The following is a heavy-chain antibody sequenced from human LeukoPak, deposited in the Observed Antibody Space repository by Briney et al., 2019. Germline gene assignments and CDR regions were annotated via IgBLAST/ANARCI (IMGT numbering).Heavy chain of an antibody. Sequence: ASVKVSCKASGYTFTSYDINWVRQATGQGLEWMGWMNPNSGNTGYAQKFQGRVTITRNTSISTAYMELSSLRSEDTAVYYCARGKRYCSSTCCYDIDYWGQGTLVTVSS. V-gene: IGHV1-8*03. D-gene: IGHD2-2*01. CDR2: MNPNSGNT. J-gene: IGHJ4*02. CDR3: ARGKRYCSSTCCYDIDY. CDR1: GYTFTSYD.